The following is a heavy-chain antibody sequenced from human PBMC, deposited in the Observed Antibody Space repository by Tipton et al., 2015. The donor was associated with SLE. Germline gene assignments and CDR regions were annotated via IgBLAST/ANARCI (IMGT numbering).Heavy chain of an antibody. Sequence: QLVQSGAEVKKPGASVKVSCKASGYTFTSYGISWVRQAPGQGLEWMGWISGYSGNTKYAQRLQDRVTMTTDTSTSTAYMELRSLRSDDTAVYYCAREEPPRSSGDYWGQGTLVTVSS. V-gene: IGHV1-18*04. CDR2: ISGYSGNT. J-gene: IGHJ4*02. CDR1: GYTFTSYG. CDR3: AREEPPRSSGDY. D-gene: IGHD6-19*01.